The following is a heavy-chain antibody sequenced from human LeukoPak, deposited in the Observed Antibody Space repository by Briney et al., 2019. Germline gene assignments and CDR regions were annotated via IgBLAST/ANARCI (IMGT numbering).Heavy chain of an antibody. V-gene: IGHV4-30-2*01. CDR1: GVSISSGGYS. CDR3: ARGYCSGGSCGYFDY. CDR2: IYHSGST. Sequence: SETLSLTCAVSGVSISSGGYSWSWIRQPPGKGLEWIGYIYHSGSTYYNPSLKSRVTISVDRSKNQFSLKLSSVTAADTAVYYCARGYCSGGSCGYFDYWGQGTLVTVSS. D-gene: IGHD2-15*01. J-gene: IGHJ4*02.